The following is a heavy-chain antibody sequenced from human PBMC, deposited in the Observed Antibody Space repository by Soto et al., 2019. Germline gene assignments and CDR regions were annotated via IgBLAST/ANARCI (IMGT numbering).Heavy chain of an antibody. D-gene: IGHD2-2*01. V-gene: IGHV6-1*01. CDR3: ARDWGTGFYQLDS. CDR2: TYYKSTWYY. Sequence: SQTLSLTCAISGDSVSSNIAAWNWIRQSPSRGLEWLGRTYYKSTWYYDYASAVKSRITISPDTSKNQISLKLSSVTAADTALYYCARDWGTGFYQLDSWGQGTLVTVSS. J-gene: IGHJ4*02. CDR1: GDSVSSNIAA.